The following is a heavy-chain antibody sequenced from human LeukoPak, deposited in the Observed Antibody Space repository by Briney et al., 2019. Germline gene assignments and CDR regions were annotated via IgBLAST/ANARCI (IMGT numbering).Heavy chain of an antibody. CDR2: INHSRST. Sequence: SETLSLTCVMYGGSSSGYYWSWIRQPPGKGLEWIGEINHSRSTNYNPSLKSRVTISVDTSKNQFSLKLSSVTAADTAVYYCARTSTEWFDPWGQGTLVTVSS. J-gene: IGHJ5*02. D-gene: IGHD5/OR15-5a*01. CDR1: GGSSSGYY. CDR3: ARTSTEWFDP. V-gene: IGHV4-34*01.